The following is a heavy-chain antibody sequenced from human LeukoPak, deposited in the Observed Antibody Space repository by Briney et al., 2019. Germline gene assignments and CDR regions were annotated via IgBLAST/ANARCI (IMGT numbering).Heavy chain of an antibody. CDR2: ISYDGSNK. CDR3: ARDPTAAGLFDY. D-gene: IGHD6-13*01. J-gene: IGHJ4*02. Sequence: QPGRSLKLSCAASGFTFSSYAMHWVRQAPGKGLEWVAVISYDGSNKYYADPVKGRFTISRDNSKNTLYLQMNSLRAEDTAVYYCARDPTAAGLFDYWGQGTLVTVSS. V-gene: IGHV3-30*04. CDR1: GFTFSSYA.